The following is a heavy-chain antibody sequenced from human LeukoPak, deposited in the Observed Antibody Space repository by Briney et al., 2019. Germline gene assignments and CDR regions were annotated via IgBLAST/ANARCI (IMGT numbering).Heavy chain of an antibody. J-gene: IGHJ6*02. Sequence: PSETLSLTCTVSGGSISRYYWSWIRQPPGKGLEWIGYIYYSGSTNYNPSLKSRVTISVDTSKNQFSLKPSSVTAADTAVYYCARVAATPYYYYYYGMDVWGQGTTVAVSS. CDR3: ARVAATPYYYYYYGMDV. D-gene: IGHD2-15*01. V-gene: IGHV4-59*01. CDR2: IYYSGST. CDR1: GGSISRYY.